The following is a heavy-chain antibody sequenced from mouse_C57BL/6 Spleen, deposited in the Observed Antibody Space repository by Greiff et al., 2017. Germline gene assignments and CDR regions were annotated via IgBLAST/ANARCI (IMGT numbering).Heavy chain of an antibody. CDR3: ARRGGYYYGSSYYFDY. D-gene: IGHD1-1*01. CDR1: GYTFTDYY. J-gene: IGHJ2*01. Sequence: EVQLQQSGPELVKPGASVKISCKASGYTFTDYYMNWVKQSHGKSLEWIGDINPNNGGTSYNQKFKGKATLTVDKSSSTAYMELRSLTSEDSAVYYCARRGGYYYGSSYYFDYWGQGTTLTVSS. V-gene: IGHV1-26*01. CDR2: INPNNGGT.